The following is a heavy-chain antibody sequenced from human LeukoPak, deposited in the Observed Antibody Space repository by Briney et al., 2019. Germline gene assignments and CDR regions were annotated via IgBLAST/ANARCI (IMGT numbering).Heavy chain of an antibody. CDR1: GGSISSSSYY. Sequence: SETLSLTCTVSGGSISSSSYYWGWIRQPPGKGLEWIGSIYYSGSTYYNPSLKSRVTISVDTSKNQFSLKLSSVTAADTAVYYCARYPPRNDDILTDDAFDIWGQGTMVTVSS. D-gene: IGHD3-9*01. V-gene: IGHV4-39*01. J-gene: IGHJ3*02. CDR2: IYYSGST. CDR3: ARYPPRNDDILTDDAFDI.